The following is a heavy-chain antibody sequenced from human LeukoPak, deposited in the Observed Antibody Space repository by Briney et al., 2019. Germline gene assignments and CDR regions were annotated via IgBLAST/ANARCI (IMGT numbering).Heavy chain of an antibody. V-gene: IGHV3-23*01. D-gene: IGHD6-19*01. J-gene: IGHJ4*02. CDR1: GFTVSSNY. CDR2: ISGSGGST. Sequence: GGSLRLSCAASGFTVSSNYMSWVRQAPGKGLEWVSAISGSGGSTYYADSVKGRFTISRDNSKNTLYLQMNSLRAEDTAVYYCATHQRSIAVAGTDYWGQGTLVTVSS. CDR3: ATHQRSIAVAGTDY.